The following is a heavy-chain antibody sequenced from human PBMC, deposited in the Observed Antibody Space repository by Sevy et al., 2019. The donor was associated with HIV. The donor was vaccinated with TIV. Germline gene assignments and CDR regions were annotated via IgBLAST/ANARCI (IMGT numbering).Heavy chain of an antibody. V-gene: IGHV3-23*01. CDR3: GGKGFTKPKDS. CDR1: GFTFSKYS. D-gene: IGHD2-8*01. Sequence: GGSLRLSCAASGFTFSKYSMSWVRQPPGKGLEWVSTLSFGCGEINHADSVKGRFTISRDNSKNSLYLQMNNLRAEDPAVNYWGGKGFTKPKDSGGQGPLVTV. J-gene: IGHJ4*02. CDR2: LSFGCGEI.